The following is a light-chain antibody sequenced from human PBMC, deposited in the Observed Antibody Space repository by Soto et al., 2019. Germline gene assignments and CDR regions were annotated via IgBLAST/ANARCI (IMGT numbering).Light chain of an antibody. V-gene: IGKV3-20*01. CDR1: QSVNPYY. CDR3: QYDGSSPWT. CDR2: SAS. J-gene: IGKJ1*01. Sequence: EIVLTQSPGTLSLSPGERATLSCRASQSVNPYYLSWYQQKPGQAPRLLIYSASSRATGIPDRLSGSGSGTDCTITISGLEPEDFVVYYCQYDGSSPWTFGQGTKVEIK.